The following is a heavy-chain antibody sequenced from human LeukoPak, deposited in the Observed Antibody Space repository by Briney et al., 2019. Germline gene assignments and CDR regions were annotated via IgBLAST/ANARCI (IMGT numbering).Heavy chain of an antibody. CDR3: ARDGGSYSYDY. D-gene: IGHD1-26*01. Sequence: GGALRLSCAASGFTFSSYGMHWVRQAPGKGLEWVAVIWYDGSNKYYADSVNGRFTISRANSKNTLYLQMNSMRAEDTAVYYCARDGGSYSYDYWGQGTLVTVSS. CDR1: GFTFSSYG. J-gene: IGHJ4*02. V-gene: IGHV3-33*01. CDR2: IWYDGSNK.